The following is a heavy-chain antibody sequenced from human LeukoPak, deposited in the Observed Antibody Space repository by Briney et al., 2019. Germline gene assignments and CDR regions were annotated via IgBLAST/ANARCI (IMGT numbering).Heavy chain of an antibody. J-gene: IGHJ4*01. CDR2: IYYSGST. D-gene: IGHD3-10*01. CDR1: GGSISSYY. CDR3: AGPRGSRSYAI. V-gene: IGHV4-59*08. Sequence: SETLSLTCTVSGGSISSYYWSWIRQPPGKGLEWIGYIYYSGSTNYNPCLKSRVTISVDTSKNQFSLKLSSVTTVDTAVYYCAGPRGSRSYAIWGQGTLVTVSP.